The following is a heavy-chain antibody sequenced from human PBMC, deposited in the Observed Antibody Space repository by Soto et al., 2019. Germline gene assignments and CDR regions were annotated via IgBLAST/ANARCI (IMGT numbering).Heavy chain of an antibody. CDR2: IGSSGGYI. J-gene: IGHJ6*02. D-gene: IGHD2-2*01. CDR1: GFIFSDFS. Sequence: GGSLRLSCAVSGFIFSDFSMNWVRQAPGKGLEWFASIGSSGGYIFYADSVKGRFTISRDNAKKSLDLQINSLRAEDTAVYYCAREKKHQSLGGRFGMDVWGQGTTVTVSS. CDR3: AREKKHQSLGGRFGMDV. V-gene: IGHV3-21*01.